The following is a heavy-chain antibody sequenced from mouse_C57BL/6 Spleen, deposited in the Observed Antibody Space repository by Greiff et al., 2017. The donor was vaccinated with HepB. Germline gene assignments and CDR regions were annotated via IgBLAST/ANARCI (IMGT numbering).Heavy chain of an antibody. CDR3: THSYYFDY. Sequence: VQLKQSGAELVRPGASVKLSCTASGFNIKDDYMHWVKQRPEQGLEWIGWIDPENGDTEYASKFQGKATITADTSSNTAYLQLSSLTSEDTAVYYCTHSYYFDYWGQGTTLTVSS. V-gene: IGHV14-4*01. CDR2: IDPENGDT. CDR1: GFNIKDDY. J-gene: IGHJ2*01.